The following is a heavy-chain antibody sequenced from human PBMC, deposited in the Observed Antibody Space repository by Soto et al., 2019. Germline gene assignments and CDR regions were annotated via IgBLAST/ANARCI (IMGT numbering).Heavy chain of an antibody. D-gene: IGHD3-22*01. V-gene: IGHV4-4*02. J-gene: IGHJ4*02. Sequence: SETLSLTCVVSGNSISTTNWWSRVRQSPGKGLEWIGEIYHSGSTNYNPPLKSRVTISVDKSKNQFSLKLSSVTAADTAVYYCARNVGYHYDGSPSGQFDFWGQGXLVTVYS. CDR2: IYHSGST. CDR1: GNSISTTNW. CDR3: ARNVGYHYDGSPSGQFDF.